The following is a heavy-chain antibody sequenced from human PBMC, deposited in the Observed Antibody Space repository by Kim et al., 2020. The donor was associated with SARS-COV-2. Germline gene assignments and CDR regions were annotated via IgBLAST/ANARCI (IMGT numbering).Heavy chain of an antibody. CDR1: GFTFDDYG. CDR3: ARGYDFWSGYSRDLSGVDY. CDR2: INWNGGST. D-gene: IGHD3-3*01. Sequence: GGSLRLSCAASGFTFDDYGMSWVRQAPGKGLEWVSGINWNGGSTGYADSVKGRFTISRDNAKNSLYLQMNSLRAEDTALYYCARGYDFWSGYSRDLSGVDYWGQGTLVTVSS. J-gene: IGHJ4*02. V-gene: IGHV3-20*04.